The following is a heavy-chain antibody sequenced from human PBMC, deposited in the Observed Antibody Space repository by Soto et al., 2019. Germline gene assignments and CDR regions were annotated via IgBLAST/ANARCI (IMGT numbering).Heavy chain of an antibody. V-gene: IGHV3-33*01. CDR2: IWYDGSNK. Sequence: GGSLRLSCAASGFTFSSYGMHWVRQAPGKGLEWVAVIWYDGSNKYYADSVKGRFTISRDNSKSTLYLQMNSLRAEDTAVYYCARGNDDLLTGYLSQRPYSFDYWGQGILVTVSS. D-gene: IGHD3-9*01. CDR1: GFTFSSYG. J-gene: IGHJ4*02. CDR3: ARGNDDLLTGYLSQRPYSFDY.